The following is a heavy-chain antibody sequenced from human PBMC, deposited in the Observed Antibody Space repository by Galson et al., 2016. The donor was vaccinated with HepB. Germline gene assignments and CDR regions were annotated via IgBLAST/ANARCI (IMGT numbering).Heavy chain of an antibody. CDR2: INSGDGT. CDR3: AREVPAACNFDY. V-gene: IGHV1-46*01. CDR1: EYTFTQYY. D-gene: IGHD2-2*01. Sequence: SVKVSCKASEYTFTQYYIHWVRQAPGQGLEWMGMINSGDGTDYAQRFRGRVTMTRDTSTTTVYMELSSLRSEDSAVYYCAREVPAACNFDYWGQGILVSVSS. J-gene: IGHJ4*02.